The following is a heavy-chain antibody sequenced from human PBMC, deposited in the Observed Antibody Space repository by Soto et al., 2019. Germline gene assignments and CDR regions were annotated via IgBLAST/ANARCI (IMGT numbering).Heavy chain of an antibody. D-gene: IGHD2-15*01. J-gene: IGHJ4*02. CDR3: AHRPSYCSGGSCYSGFDY. Sequence: QITLKESGPTLVKPTQTLTLTCTFSGFSLSTSGVGVGWIRQPPGKALEWLALIYWDDDKRFSPSLKSRLTITEDTSKNQVVLTITNMDPVDTATDYCAHRPSYCSGGSCYSGFDYWGKGTLVTVSS. CDR2: IYWDDDK. CDR1: GFSLSTSGVG. V-gene: IGHV2-5*02.